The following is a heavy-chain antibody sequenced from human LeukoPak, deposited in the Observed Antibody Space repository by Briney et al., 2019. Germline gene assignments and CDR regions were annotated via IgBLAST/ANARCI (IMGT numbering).Heavy chain of an antibody. D-gene: IGHD3-10*01. CDR2: ISSSSGTI. Sequence: PGGPLRLPCAASGLPLSSYSMNWVRQAPGKGLEWVSYISSSSGTIYYADSVKGRFTISRDNAKNSLYLQMNSLRAEDTAVYYCARLAGIWFGEPDHDAFDIWGQGTMVTVSS. V-gene: IGHV3-48*01. J-gene: IGHJ3*02. CDR3: ARLAGIWFGEPDHDAFDI. CDR1: GLPLSSYS.